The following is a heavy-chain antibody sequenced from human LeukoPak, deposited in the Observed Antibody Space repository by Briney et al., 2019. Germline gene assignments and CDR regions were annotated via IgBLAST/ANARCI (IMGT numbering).Heavy chain of an antibody. J-gene: IGHJ4*02. V-gene: IGHV3-23*01. D-gene: IGHD2-15*01. CDR1: GFTFSSYA. CDR3: AKQRATKNSVAATLRLDY. Sequence: QPGGSLRLSCAASGFTFSSYAMSWVRQAPGKGLKWVSAISGSGGSTYYADSVKGRFTISRDNSKNTLYLQMNSLRAEDTAVYYCAKQRATKNSVAATLRLDYWGQGNLVSVSS. CDR2: ISGSGGST.